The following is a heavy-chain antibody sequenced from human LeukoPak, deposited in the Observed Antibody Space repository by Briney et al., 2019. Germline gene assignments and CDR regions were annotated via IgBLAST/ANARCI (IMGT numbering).Heavy chain of an antibody. Sequence: ASVKVSCKASGYSFTSYVISWVRQAPRQGREWMGWISAYNGNTNYAQKLQGRVTMTTDTSTSTAYMELRRLRSVDTAVYYCARSTVSGRIDYWGQATLVTASS. J-gene: IGHJ4*02. CDR3: ARSTVSGRIDY. CDR1: GYSFTSYV. D-gene: IGHD1-26*01. CDR2: ISAYNGNT. V-gene: IGHV1-18*01.